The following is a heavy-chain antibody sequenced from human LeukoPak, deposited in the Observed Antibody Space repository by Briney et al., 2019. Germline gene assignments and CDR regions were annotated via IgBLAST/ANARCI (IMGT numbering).Heavy chain of an antibody. D-gene: IGHD2-2*01. J-gene: IGHJ5*02. CDR2: INPNSGNT. V-gene: IGHV1-8*01. Sequence: ASVKVSCKASGYTSTSYDINWVRQATGQGLEWMGWINPNSGNTGYAQKFQGRVTMTRNTSISTAYVELSSLRSEDTAVYYCARVREDCSSTSCYPRFDPWGQGTLVTVSS. CDR1: GYTSTSYD. CDR3: ARVREDCSSTSCYPRFDP.